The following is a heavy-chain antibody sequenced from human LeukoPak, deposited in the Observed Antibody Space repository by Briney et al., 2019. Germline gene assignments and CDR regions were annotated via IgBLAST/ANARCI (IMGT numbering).Heavy chain of an antibody. Sequence: SETLSLTCAVYGGSFSGYYWSWIRQPPGKGLEWIGEINHSGSTNYNPSLKSRVTISVDTSKNQFSLKLSSVTAADTAVYYCARQLGYDSSGYYYSRYPCYFDYWGQGTLVTVSS. CDR1: GGSFSGYY. D-gene: IGHD3-22*01. V-gene: IGHV4-34*01. J-gene: IGHJ4*02. CDR3: ARQLGYDSSGYYYSRYPCYFDY. CDR2: INHSGST.